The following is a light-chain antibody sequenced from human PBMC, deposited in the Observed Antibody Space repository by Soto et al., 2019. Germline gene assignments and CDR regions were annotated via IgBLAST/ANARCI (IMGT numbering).Light chain of an antibody. CDR2: DTS. V-gene: IGKV3-20*01. CDR1: QSVNNNY. J-gene: IGKJ3*01. Sequence: EIVLMQSPGTLSLSPGEGATLSCRASQSVNNNYLAWYQQRPGQAPTVLIFDTSRRATGVPDRFSGSGSGTDFPLRTSRVEPVDFALYYCQQYGSSQFTFGPATKVNIK. CDR3: QQYGSSQFT.